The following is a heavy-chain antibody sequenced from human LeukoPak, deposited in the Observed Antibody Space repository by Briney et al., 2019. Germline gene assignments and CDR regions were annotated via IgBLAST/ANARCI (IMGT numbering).Heavy chain of an antibody. CDR3: ASGGGYSYGGFDY. V-gene: IGHV4-38-2*02. D-gene: IGHD5-18*01. CDR2: ISHSGDT. CDR1: GYTISSGYN. J-gene: IGHJ4*02. Sequence: SETLSLTCTVSGYTISSGYNWGWIRQPPGKGLEYLGSISHSGDTYYSPSLKSRVTISVDTSKNQFSLKLSSVTAADTAVYYCASGGGYSYGGFDYWGQGTLVTVSS.